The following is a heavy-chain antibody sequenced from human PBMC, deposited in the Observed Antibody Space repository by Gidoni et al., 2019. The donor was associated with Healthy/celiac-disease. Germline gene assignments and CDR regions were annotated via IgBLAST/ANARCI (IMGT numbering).Heavy chain of an antibody. CDR2: IYYSGST. V-gene: IGHV4-31*01. J-gene: IGHJ4*02. Sequence: QVQLQESGPGLVKPSQTLSLTCTVSGCSLSCGGYYWSWIRQHPGKGLEWIGYIYYSGSTYYNPSLKSLVTISVDTSKNQFSLKLSSVTAADTAMYYCARMLERMVRGVTEYYFDYWGQGTLVTVSS. CDR1: GCSLSCGGYY. D-gene: IGHD3-10*01. CDR3: ARMLERMVRGVTEYYFDY.